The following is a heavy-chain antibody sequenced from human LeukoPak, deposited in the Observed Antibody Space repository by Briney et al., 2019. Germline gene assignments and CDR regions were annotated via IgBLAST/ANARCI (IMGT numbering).Heavy chain of an antibody. CDR1: GGSISSYY. Sequence: PSGTLSLTCTVSGGSISSYYWSWIRQPPGKGLEWIGYIYYSGSTNYNPSLKSRVTISVDTSKNQFSLKLSSVTAADTAVYYCARERPGYSSSFDYWGQGTLVTVSS. J-gene: IGHJ4*02. D-gene: IGHD6-13*01. CDR2: IYYSGST. CDR3: ARERPGYSSSFDY. V-gene: IGHV4-59*12.